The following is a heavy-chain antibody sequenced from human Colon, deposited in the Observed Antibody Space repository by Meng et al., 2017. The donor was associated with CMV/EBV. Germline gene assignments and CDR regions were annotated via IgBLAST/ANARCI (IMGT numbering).Heavy chain of an antibody. CDR2: INHSGST. D-gene: IGHD5-18*01. CDR3: ARGKGYSYGSYYYYGMDV. V-gene: IGHV4-34*01. CDR1: GGSFSGYY. J-gene: IGHJ6*02. Sequence: SETLSLTCAVYGGSFSGYYWSWIRQPPGKGLEWIGEINHSGSTNYNPSLKSRVTISVDTSKNQFSLELSSVTAADTAVYYCARGKGYSYGSYYYYGMDVWGQGTTVTVSS.